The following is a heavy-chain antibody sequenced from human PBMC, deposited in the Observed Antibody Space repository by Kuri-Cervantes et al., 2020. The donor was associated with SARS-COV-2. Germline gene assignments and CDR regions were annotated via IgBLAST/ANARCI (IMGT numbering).Heavy chain of an antibody. CDR2: IYYSGST. D-gene: IGHD2-2*01. CDR1: GGSISSGGYY. CDR3: ARVASSPVGYYFDY. V-gene: IGHV4-61*08. Sequence: GSLRLSCTVSGGSISSGGYYWSWIRQHPGKGLEWIGYIYYSGSTNYNPSLKSRVTISVDTSKNQFSLKLSSVTAADTAVYYCARVASSPVGYYFDYWGQGTLVTVSS. J-gene: IGHJ4*02.